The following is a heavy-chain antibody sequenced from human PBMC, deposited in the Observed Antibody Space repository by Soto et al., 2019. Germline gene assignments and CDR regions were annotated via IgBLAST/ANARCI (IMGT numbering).Heavy chain of an antibody. Sequence: ASVKVSCKASGYTFTGYYMHWVRQAPGQGLEWMGWINPNSGGTNYAQKFQGWVTMTRDTSISTAYMELSRLRSDDTAVYYCARGYYDSSGTIRPLSYYYYGMDVWGQGTTVTVSS. CDR3: ARGYYDSSGTIRPLSYYYYGMDV. J-gene: IGHJ6*02. CDR1: GYTFTGYY. V-gene: IGHV1-2*04. CDR2: INPNSGGT. D-gene: IGHD3-22*01.